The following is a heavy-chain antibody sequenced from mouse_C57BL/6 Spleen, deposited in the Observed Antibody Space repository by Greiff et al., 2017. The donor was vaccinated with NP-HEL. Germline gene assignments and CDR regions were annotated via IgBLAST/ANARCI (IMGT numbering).Heavy chain of an antibody. V-gene: IGHV1-50*01. D-gene: IGHD5-1*01. CDR2: IDPSDSYT. CDR1: GYTFTSYW. Sequence: QVQLQQPGAELVKPGASVKLSCKASGYTFTSYWMQWVKQRPGQGLEWIGEIDPSDSYTNYNQKFKGKATLTVDTSSSTAYMQLSSLTSEDSAVYYCAFHEYARAWFAYWGQGTLVTVSA. J-gene: IGHJ3*01. CDR3: AFHEYARAWFAY.